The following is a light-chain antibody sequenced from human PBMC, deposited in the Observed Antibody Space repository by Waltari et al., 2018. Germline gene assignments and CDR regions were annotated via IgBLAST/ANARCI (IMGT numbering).Light chain of an antibody. CDR3: QQYNGYPLT. CDR1: NSISSW. CDR2: QAS. Sequence: EIQMTQSPSTLSASVGDRVTITCRTDNSISSWLAWYQQKPGKAPKLLIYQASTLASGVPSRFNGSGSGTEFALTISSLQPDDVGTYFCQQYNGYPLTFGGGTKLEIK. J-gene: IGKJ4*01. V-gene: IGKV1-5*03.